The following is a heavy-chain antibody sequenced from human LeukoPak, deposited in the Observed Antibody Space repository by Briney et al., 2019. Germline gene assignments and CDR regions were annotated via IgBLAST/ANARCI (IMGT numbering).Heavy chain of an antibody. CDR2: FDPEDGET. V-gene: IGHV1-24*01. CDR1: GYTLTELS. J-gene: IGHJ4*02. CDR3: ATERYSSGWYDY. D-gene: IGHD6-19*01. Sequence: ASVKVPCKVSGYTLTELSMHWVRQAPGKGLEWMGGFDPEDGETIYAQKFQGRATMTEDTSTDTAYMELSSLRSEDTAVYYCATERYSSGWYDYWGQGTLVTVSS.